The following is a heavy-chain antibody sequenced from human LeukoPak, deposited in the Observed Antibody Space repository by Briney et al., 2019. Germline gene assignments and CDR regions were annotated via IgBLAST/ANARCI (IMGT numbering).Heavy chain of an antibody. CDR2: ISGSGGST. CDR3: ASRGYCSSTSCQHFDY. D-gene: IGHD2-2*01. CDR1: GFTFSSYA. J-gene: IGHJ4*02. Sequence: GGSLRLSCAASGFTFSSYAMSWVRQAPGKGLEWVSAISGSGGSTYYADSVKGRFTISRDNYKNTLYLQMNSLRAEDTAVYYCASRGYCSSTSCQHFDYWGQGTLVTVSS. V-gene: IGHV3-23*01.